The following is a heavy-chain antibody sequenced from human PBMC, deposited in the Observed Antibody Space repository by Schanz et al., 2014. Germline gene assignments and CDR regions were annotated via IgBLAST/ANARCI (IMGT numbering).Heavy chain of an antibody. CDR2: ISSGSSYA. D-gene: IGHD2-15*01. CDR1: GFTFRDYY. V-gene: IGHV3-11*06. J-gene: IGHJ4*02. Sequence: QVQLVESGGGLVKPGGSLRLSCAASGFTFRDYYMSWIRQAPGKGLEWVSDISSGSSYANYADSVKGRFTISRDNSKNTLYLHMNTLRSEDTAVYYCARDRGYCSGGSCLTFDYWGQGTLVTVSS. CDR3: ARDRGYCSGGSCLTFDY.